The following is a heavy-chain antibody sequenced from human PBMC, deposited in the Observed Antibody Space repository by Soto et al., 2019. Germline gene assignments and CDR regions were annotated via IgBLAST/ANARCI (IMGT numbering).Heavy chain of an antibody. CDR2: ISGSGGST. D-gene: IGHD5-12*01. CDR1: GSTFSIYA. V-gene: IGHV3-23*01. CDR3: AKDRAYSGYDSPIDY. J-gene: IGHJ4*02. Sequence: PGGSLRLSCAASGSTFSIYAMTWVRQAPGKGLEWVSTISGSGGSTYYADSVKGRFTISRDNSKNTLYLQMNSLRAEDTALYYCAKDRAYSGYDSPIDYWGQGTLVTVSS.